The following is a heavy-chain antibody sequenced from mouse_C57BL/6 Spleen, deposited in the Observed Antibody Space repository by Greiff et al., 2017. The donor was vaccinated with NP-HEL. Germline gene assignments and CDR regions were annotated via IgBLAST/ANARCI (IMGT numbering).Heavy chain of an antibody. D-gene: IGHD3-2*02. J-gene: IGHJ3*01. CDR2: ISSGGDYI. CDR3: TSLDSSGYGAY. CDR1: GFTFSSYA. V-gene: IGHV5-9-1*02. Sequence: EVQVVESGEGLVKPGGSLKLSCAASGFTFSSYAMSWVRQTPEKRLEWVAYISSGGDYIYYADTVKGRFTISRDNARNTLYLQMSSLKSEDTAMYYCTSLDSSGYGAYWGQGTLVTVSA.